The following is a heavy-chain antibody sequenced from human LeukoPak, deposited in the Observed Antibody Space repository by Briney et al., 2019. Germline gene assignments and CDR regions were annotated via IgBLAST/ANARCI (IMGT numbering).Heavy chain of an antibody. CDR3: ARQTAYYYSY. J-gene: IGHJ4*02. Sequence: GGSLRLSCAASGFTVSSNYMSWVRQAPGKGLEWVSVIYSGGSTYYADSVKGRFTISRDNSKNTLYLQMNGLRAEDTAVYYCARQTAYYYSYWGQGTLVTVSS. V-gene: IGHV3-66*02. D-gene: IGHD3-10*01. CDR2: IYSGGST. CDR1: GFTVSSNY.